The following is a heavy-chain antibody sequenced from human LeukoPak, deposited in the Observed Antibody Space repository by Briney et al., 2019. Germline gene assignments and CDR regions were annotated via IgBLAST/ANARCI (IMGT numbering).Heavy chain of an antibody. J-gene: IGHJ3*02. D-gene: IGHD3-22*01. CDR3: AKDYYDSVPDAFDI. Sequence: PGGSLRLSCAASGFTFSRYGMSWVRQAPGKGREWVAANSGRGGSTDYADSVKGRFTISTDNSKNKLYLQMNSLRAEDTAVYYCAKDYYDSVPDAFDIWGQGTMVTVSS. CDR2: NSGRGGST. V-gene: IGHV3-23*01. CDR1: GFTFSRYG.